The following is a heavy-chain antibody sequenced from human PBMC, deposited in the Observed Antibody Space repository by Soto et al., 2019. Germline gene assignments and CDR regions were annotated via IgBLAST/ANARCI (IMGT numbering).Heavy chain of an antibody. CDR1: GFTFSSYS. CDR3: ARYQSQMVYAYYFDD. Sequence: GGSLRLSCAASGFTFSSYSMNWVRQAPGKGLEWVSSISSSSSYIYYADSVKGRFTISRDNAKNSLYLQMNSLRAEDTAVYYCARYQSQMVYAYYFDDWGQGTLVTVSS. V-gene: IGHV3-21*01. CDR2: ISSSSSYI. J-gene: IGHJ4*02. D-gene: IGHD2-8*01.